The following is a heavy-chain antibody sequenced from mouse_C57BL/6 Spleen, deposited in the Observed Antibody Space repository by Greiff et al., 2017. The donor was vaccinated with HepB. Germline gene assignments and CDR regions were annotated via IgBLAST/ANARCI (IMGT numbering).Heavy chain of an antibody. D-gene: IGHD2-1*01. CDR1: GYAFSSSW. J-gene: IGHJ3*01. Sequence: VQLQQSGPELVKPGASVKISCKASGYAFSSSWMNWVKQRPGKGLEWIGRIYPGDGDTNYNGKFKGKATLTADKSSSTAYMQLSSLTSEDSAVYFCATHYGNWFAYWGQGTLVTVSA. CDR3: ATHYGNWFAY. V-gene: IGHV1-82*01. CDR2: IYPGDGDT.